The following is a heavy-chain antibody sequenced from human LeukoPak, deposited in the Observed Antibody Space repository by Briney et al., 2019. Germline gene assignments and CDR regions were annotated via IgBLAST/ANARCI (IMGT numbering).Heavy chain of an antibody. CDR1: GFTFSSYA. J-gene: IGHJ4*02. V-gene: IGHV3-30-3*02. Sequence: GGSLRLSCAASGFTFSSYAMHWVRQAPGKGLEWVAVISYDGSNKYYADSVKGRFTISRDNSKNTLYLQMNSLRAEDTAVYYCAKTDSSGSYFRFDYWGQGTLVTVSS. CDR2: ISYDGSNK. CDR3: AKTDSSGSYFRFDY. D-gene: IGHD3-22*01.